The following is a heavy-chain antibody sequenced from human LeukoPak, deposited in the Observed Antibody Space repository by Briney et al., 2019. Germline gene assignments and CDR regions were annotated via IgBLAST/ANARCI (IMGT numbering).Heavy chain of an antibody. CDR1: GYSFTSYW. Sequence: GESLQISCKGSGYSFTSYWIAWVRQMPGKGLEWMGIISPGDSDTRYSPSFQGQVTISADKSITTAYLQWSSLKASDTAIYYCARNRAGSSLPDYWGPGTLVTVPT. D-gene: IGHD1-26*01. V-gene: IGHV5-51*01. J-gene: IGHJ4*02. CDR2: ISPGDSDT. CDR3: ARNRAGSSLPDY.